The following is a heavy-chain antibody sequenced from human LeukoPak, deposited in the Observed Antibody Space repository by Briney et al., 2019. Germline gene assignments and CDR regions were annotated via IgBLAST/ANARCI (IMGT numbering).Heavy chain of an antibody. CDR2: INPNSGGT. D-gene: IGHD6-13*01. Sequence: ASVKVSCKASGYTFTGYYIHWVRQAPGQGLEWMGWINPNSGGTNYAQKFQGRVTMTRDTSISTAYMELSRLRSDDTAVYYCSRDPRMVPPRDAFDMWGQGTMVTVSS. V-gene: IGHV1-2*02. J-gene: IGHJ3*02. CDR1: GYTFTGYY. CDR3: SRDPRMVPPRDAFDM.